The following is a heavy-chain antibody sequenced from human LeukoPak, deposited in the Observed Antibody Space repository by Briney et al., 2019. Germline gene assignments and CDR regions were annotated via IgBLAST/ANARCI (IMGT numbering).Heavy chain of an antibody. CDR3: ARLTGYYYGSGSYPIDY. V-gene: IGHV4-59*01. J-gene: IGHJ4*02. Sequence: PSETLSLTCTVSGGSISSYYWSWIRQPPGKGLEWIGYIYYSGSTNYNPSLKSRVTISVDTSKNQFSLKLSSVTAADTAVYYCARLTGYYYGSGSYPIDYWGQGTLVTVSS. D-gene: IGHD3-10*01. CDR2: IYYSGST. CDR1: GGSISSYY.